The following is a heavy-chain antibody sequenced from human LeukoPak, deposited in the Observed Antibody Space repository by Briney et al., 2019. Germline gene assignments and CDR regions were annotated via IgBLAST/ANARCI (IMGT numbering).Heavy chain of an antibody. Sequence: SETLSLTCSLSVRPISSSNWWGWPRSPPGNGLDWIQKTKNSGSTYYNPSLKSRVTISVDRSKNQFSLKLSSVTAADTAVYYCAREIRWGYCSSTSCYTNPWGQGTLVTVSS. J-gene: IGHJ5*02. CDR2: TKNSGST. CDR3: AREIRWGYCSSTSCYTNP. D-gene: IGHD2-2*02. V-gene: IGHV4-4*02. CDR1: VRPISSSNW.